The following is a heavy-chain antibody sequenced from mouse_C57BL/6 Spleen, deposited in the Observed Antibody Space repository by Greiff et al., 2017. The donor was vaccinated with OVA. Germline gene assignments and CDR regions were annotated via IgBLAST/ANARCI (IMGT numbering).Heavy chain of an antibody. J-gene: IGHJ4*01. CDR2: ISSGSSTI. V-gene: IGHV5-17*01. CDR3: ARGDSYGRRYYYAMDD. D-gene: IGHD1-1*01. CDR1: GFTFSDYG. Sequence: EVKLVESGGGLVKPGGSLKLSCAASGFTFSDYGMHWVRQAPEKGLEWVAYISSGSSTIYYADTVKGRFTISRDNAKNTLFLQMTSLRSEDAAMYYCARGDSYGRRYYYAMDDWGKGTSVTVSS.